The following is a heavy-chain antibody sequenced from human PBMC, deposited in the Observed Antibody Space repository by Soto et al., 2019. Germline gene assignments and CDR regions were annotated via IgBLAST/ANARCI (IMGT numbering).Heavy chain of an antibody. J-gene: IGHJ6*02. D-gene: IGHD7-27*01. V-gene: IGHV5-51*01. CDR1: GYSFIDYW. Sequence: PGESLKISCKGSGYSFIDYWIGWVRQVPGKGLEWMGVIYPGDSDTRYSPSFQGQVTISADKSISTAYLQWSSLKASDTAMYYCASPELAGDHYYGMDVWGQGTTVTVSS. CDR2: IYPGDSDT. CDR3: ASPELAGDHYYGMDV.